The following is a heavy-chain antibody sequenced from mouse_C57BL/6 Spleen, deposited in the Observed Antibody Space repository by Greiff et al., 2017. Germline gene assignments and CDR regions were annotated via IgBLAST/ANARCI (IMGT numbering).Heavy chain of an antibody. CDR3: AREGIPITTVVATPFDY. Sequence: DVKLQESGPGLVKPSQSLSLTCSVTGYSITSGYYWNWIRQFPGNKLEWMGYISYDGSNNYNPSLKNRISITRDTSKNQFFLKLNSVTTEDTATYYCAREGIPITTVVATPFDYWGQGTTLTVSS. J-gene: IGHJ2*01. D-gene: IGHD1-1*01. CDR1: GYSITSGYY. V-gene: IGHV3-6*01. CDR2: ISYDGSN.